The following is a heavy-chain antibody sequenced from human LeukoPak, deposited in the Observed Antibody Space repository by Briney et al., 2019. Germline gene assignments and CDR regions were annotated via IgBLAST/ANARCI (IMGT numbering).Heavy chain of an antibody. J-gene: IGHJ6*02. CDR2: IKSKTDGGTT. D-gene: IGHD2-15*01. V-gene: IGHV3-15*01. CDR1: GFTFNNAW. Sequence: GGSLRLSCAASGFTFNNAWMNWVRQAPGKGLEWVGRIKSKTDGGTTDYAAPVKGRFTISRDDSKNTLYLQMNSLKTEDTAVYYCTTPQEYCSGGSCYPIGYYYGMDVWGQGTTVTVSS. CDR3: TTPQEYCSGGSCYPIGYYYGMDV.